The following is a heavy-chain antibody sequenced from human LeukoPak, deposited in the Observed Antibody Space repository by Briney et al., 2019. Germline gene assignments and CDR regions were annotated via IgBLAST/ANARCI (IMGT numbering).Heavy chain of an antibody. V-gene: IGHV4-31*03. Sequence: TLSLTCTVSGGSISSGGYYWSWIRQHPGKGLEWIGYIYYSGSTYYNPSLKSRVTISVDTSKNQFSLKLSSVTAADTAVYYCARHKEWLRFPADFGMDVWGQETTITVSS. CDR2: IYYSGST. CDR3: ARHKEWLRFPADFGMDV. CDR1: GGSISSGGYY. D-gene: IGHD5-12*01. J-gene: IGHJ6*02.